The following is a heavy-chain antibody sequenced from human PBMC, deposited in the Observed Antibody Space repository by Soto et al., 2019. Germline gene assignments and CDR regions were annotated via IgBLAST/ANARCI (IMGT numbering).Heavy chain of an antibody. V-gene: IGHV3-21*01. Sequence: GGSLRLSCAASGFTFSSYTMNWVRQAPGKGLEWVSSISSSSNYIYYADSLKGRFTISRDNAKNSLYLQMHSLRAEDTAVYYCARDTGVWGVVIIDYYYGLDVWGQGTTVTVAS. CDR1: GFTFSSYT. D-gene: IGHD3-3*01. CDR3: ARDTGVWGVVIIDYYYGLDV. CDR2: ISSSSNYI. J-gene: IGHJ6*02.